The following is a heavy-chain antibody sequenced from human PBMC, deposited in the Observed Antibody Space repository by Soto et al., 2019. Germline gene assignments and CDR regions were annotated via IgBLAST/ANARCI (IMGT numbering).Heavy chain of an antibody. D-gene: IGHD3-10*01. Sequence: GGSLRLSCAASGFTFITYWMSWVRKAPGKGLEWLAHINQDGSEKYYVDSVKVRFTISRDNANNSLYLQMNRLRAEDTAVYYCARHKRKVGAPPCLGYWGQGALVTVSS. CDR1: GFTFITYW. J-gene: IGHJ4*02. V-gene: IGHV3-7*01. CDR2: INQDGSEK. CDR3: ARHKRKVGAPPCLGY.